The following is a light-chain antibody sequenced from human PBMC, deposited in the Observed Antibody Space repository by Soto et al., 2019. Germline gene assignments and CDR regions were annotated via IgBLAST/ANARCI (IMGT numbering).Light chain of an antibody. CDR2: DVS. V-gene: IGLV2-14*04. CDR3: SSYTSSSTLV. Sequence: SVSGSPGQSITISCTRTSSDVGGYNYVSWYQQHPGKAPKLMIYDVSNRPSGVSNRFSGSKSGNTASLTISGLQAEDEADYYCSSYTSSSTLVFGTGTKVTVL. CDR1: SSDVGGYNY. J-gene: IGLJ1*01.